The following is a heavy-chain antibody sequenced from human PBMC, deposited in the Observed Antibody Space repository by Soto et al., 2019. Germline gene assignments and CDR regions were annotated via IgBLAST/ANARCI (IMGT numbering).Heavy chain of an antibody. J-gene: IGHJ3*02. CDR3: ASALYYYDSSGPDAFDI. V-gene: IGHV4-30-4*01. CDR2: IYYSGST. Sequence: SETLSLTCTVSGGSISSGDYYWSWTRQPPGKGLEWIGYIYYSGSTYYNPSLKSRVTISVDTSKNQFSLKLSSVTAADTAVYYCASALYYYDSSGPDAFDIWGQGTMVTVSS. D-gene: IGHD3-22*01. CDR1: GGSISSGDYY.